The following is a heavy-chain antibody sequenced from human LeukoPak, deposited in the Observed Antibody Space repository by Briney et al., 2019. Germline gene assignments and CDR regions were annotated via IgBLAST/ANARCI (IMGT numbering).Heavy chain of an antibody. CDR2: ISTYKGNT. J-gene: IGHJ4*02. CDR3: ARDVCDSSGYYYNFKFDY. CDR1: GYTFTSYG. Sequence: GASVKVSCKASGYTFTSYGISWVRQAPGQGLEWMGWISTYKGNTNYPQKVQGRVTMTTDTCTSTGYMELRSLRSDDTAVYYCARDVCDSSGYYYNFKFDYWGQGTLVTVSS. V-gene: IGHV1-18*01. D-gene: IGHD3-22*01.